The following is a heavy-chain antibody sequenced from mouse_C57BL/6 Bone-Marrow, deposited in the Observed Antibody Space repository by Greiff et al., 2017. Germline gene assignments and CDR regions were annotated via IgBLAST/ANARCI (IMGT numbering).Heavy chain of an antibody. V-gene: IGHV1-26*01. CDR1: GYTFTDYY. CDR3: ARYYDERGYYAMDY. CDR2: INPNNGGT. Sequence: EVQLQQSGPELVKPGASVKISCKASGYTFTDYYMNWVKQSHGKSLEWIGDINPNNGGTSYNQKFKGKATLTVDKSSSTAYMALRSLTSEDSAVYYCARYYDERGYYAMDYWGQGTSVTVSS. J-gene: IGHJ4*01. D-gene: IGHD2-4*01.